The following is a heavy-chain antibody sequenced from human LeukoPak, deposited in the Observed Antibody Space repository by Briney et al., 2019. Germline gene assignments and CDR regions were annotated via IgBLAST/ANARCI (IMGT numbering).Heavy chain of an antibody. V-gene: IGHV3-53*01. D-gene: IGHD3-22*01. CDR3: AKGSYYDSSGSFYFDY. CDR2: IYSGGNT. Sequence: PGGSLRLSCAASGFTVSSNYMSWVRQAPGKGQEWVSIIYSGGNTYYADSVKGRFTISRDDSKNTLYVQVNSLGTEDTAAYYCAKGSYYDSSGSFYFDYWGQGTLVTVSS. CDR1: GFTVSSNY. J-gene: IGHJ4*02.